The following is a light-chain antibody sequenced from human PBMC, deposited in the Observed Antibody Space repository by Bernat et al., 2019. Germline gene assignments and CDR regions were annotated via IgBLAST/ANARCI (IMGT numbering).Light chain of an antibody. Sequence: QSALTQPASVSGSPGQSITISCTGTSSDVGGYNYVSWYQQHPGKAPKLMIYDVSNRPSGISNCFSGSKSGNTASLNISGLLAEDEADYYCSSYTSSSTLVFGGGTKLTVL. V-gene: IGLV2-14*03. CDR1: SSDVGGYNY. J-gene: IGLJ3*02. CDR3: SSYTSSSTLV. CDR2: DVS.